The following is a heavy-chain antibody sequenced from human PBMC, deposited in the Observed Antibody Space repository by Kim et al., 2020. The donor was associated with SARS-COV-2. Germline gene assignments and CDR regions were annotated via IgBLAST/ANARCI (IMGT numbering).Heavy chain of an antibody. V-gene: IGHV1-18*01. D-gene: IGHD3-10*01. CDR3: AADGSGSYFGFDY. J-gene: IGHJ4*02. Sequence: YAQKLQGRVTMTTDTSTSTAYMELRSLRSDDTAVYYCAADGSGSYFGFDYWGQGTLVTVSS.